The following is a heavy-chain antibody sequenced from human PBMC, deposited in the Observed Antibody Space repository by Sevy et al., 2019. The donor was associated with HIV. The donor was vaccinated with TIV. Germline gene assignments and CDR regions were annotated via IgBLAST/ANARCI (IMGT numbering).Heavy chain of an antibody. J-gene: IGHJ4*02. CDR3: EGCTKPHDY. Sequence: GGSLRLSCAASGFTFNIYSMSWVRQTPGKGLEWVATLSFGCGKINHADSVKGRFTMSRDDSKNAVYLQMNNLRVEDMATYAREGCTKPHDYWGQGTLVTVSS. CDR2: LSFGCGKI. V-gene: IGHV3-23*01. D-gene: IGHD2-8*01. CDR1: GFTFNIYS.